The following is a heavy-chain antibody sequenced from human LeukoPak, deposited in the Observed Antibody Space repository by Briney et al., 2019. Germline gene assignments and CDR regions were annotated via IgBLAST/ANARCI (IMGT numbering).Heavy chain of an antibody. D-gene: IGHD6-13*01. Sequence: PGGSLRLSCAASGFTFDDYAMHWVRQAPGKGLEWVSGISWNSGNIGYADSVKGRFTISRDNAKNSLYLQMNSLRAEDTALYYCAKGIMEQQLADEEGDYFDYWGQGTLVTVSS. CDR2: ISWNSGNI. CDR1: GFTFDDYA. J-gene: IGHJ4*02. CDR3: AKGIMEQQLADEEGDYFDY. V-gene: IGHV3-9*01.